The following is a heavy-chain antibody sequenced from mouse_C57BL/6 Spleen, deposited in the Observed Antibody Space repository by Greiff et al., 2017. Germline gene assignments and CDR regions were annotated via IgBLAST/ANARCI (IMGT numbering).Heavy chain of an antibody. D-gene: IGHD3-1*01. J-gene: IGHJ2*01. V-gene: IGHV1-69*01. CDR1: GYTFTSYW. Sequence: QVQLQQPGAELVMPGASVKLSCKASGYTFTSYWMHWVKQRPGQGLEWIGEIDPSGSCTNYNPKFKGKSTLTVDKSSSTAYMQLNSLTSEDSAVYYCAKTGENDKGYCIDYWGQGTTLTVSS. CDR2: IDPSGSCT. CDR3: AKTGENDKGYCIDY.